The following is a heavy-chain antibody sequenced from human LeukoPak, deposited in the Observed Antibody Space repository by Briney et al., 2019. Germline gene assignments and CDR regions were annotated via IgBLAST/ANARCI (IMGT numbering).Heavy chain of an antibody. D-gene: IGHD6-13*01. V-gene: IGHV3-23*01. CDR1: GFTFSSYG. J-gene: IGHJ5*02. CDR2: ISGSGGST. CDR3: AKDVIAAAGTNWFDP. Sequence: GGSLRLSCAASGFTFSSYGMSWVRQAPGEGLEWVSAISGSGGSTYYADSVKGRFTISRDNSKNTLYLQMNSLRAEDTAVYYCAKDVIAAAGTNWFDPWGQGTLVTVSS.